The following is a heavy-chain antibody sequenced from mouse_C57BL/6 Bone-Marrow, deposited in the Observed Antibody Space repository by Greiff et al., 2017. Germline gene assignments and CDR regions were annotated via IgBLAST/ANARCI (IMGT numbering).Heavy chain of an antibody. CDR1: GYTFTSYW. J-gene: IGHJ3*01. V-gene: IGHV1-55*01. CDR3: AGWWFAY. Sequence: VQLQQPGAELVKPGASVKMSCKASGYTFTSYWITWVKQRPGQGLEWIGDIYPGSGSTNYNEKFKSKATLTVDTSSSTAYMQLSSLTSDDYSVYYCAGWWFAYWGQGTLVTVSA. CDR2: IYPGSGST.